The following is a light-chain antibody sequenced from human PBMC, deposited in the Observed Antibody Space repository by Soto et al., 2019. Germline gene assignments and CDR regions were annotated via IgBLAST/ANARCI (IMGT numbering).Light chain of an antibody. V-gene: IGLV1-47*02. Sequence: QSVLTQPPSASGTPGQRGTISCSGSSSNIGSNYVYWYQQLPGTAPKLLIYTNNRRPSGVPDRFSGSKSGTSASLAISGLRSEDEADYYCAAWDDSLSTVFGGGTQLTVL. J-gene: IGLJ3*02. CDR1: SSNIGSNY. CDR3: AAWDDSLSTV. CDR2: TNN.